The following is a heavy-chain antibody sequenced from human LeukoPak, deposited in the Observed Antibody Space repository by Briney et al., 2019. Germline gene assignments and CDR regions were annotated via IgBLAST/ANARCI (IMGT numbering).Heavy chain of an antibody. J-gene: IGHJ5*02. CDR1: GFTFSSHW. CDR2: IKTDGSST. CDR3: ARDRSPGWFDP. D-gene: IGHD1-26*01. Sequence: GGSLRLSCAASGFTFSSHWMHWVRQAPGKGLVWVSRIKTDGSSTSHVDSVEGRFTISRDNAKNMLYLQMNSLRAEDTAVYYCARDRSPGWFDPWGQGTLVTVSS. V-gene: IGHV3-74*01.